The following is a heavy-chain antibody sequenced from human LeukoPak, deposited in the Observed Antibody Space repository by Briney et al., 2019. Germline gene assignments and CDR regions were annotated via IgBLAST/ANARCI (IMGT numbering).Heavy chain of an antibody. J-gene: IGHJ3*02. D-gene: IGHD1-26*01. CDR2: NSGST. CDR1: GGSISSYY. V-gene: IGHV4-59*08. Sequence: SETLSLTCTVSGGSISSYYWSWIRQPPGKGLEWIGYNSGSTNYNPSLKSRVTISLDTSKNQFSLKLSSVTAADTAVYYCARGRGYGGNYLRAFDIWGQGTMVTVSS. CDR3: ARGRGYGGNYLRAFDI.